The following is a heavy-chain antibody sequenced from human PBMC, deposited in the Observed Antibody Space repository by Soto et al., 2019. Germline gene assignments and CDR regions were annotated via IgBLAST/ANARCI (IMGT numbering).Heavy chain of an antibody. CDR2: FDPEDGET. V-gene: IGHV1-24*01. CDR1: GYTLTELS. CDR3: ATAVRLSRYCTNGVCHPWFDP. D-gene: IGHD2-8*01. J-gene: IGHJ5*02. Sequence: ASVKVSCKVSGYTLTELSMHWVRQAPGKGLEWMGGFDPEDGETIYAQKFQGRVTMTEDTSTETAYMELSSLRSEDTAVYYCATAVRLSRYCTNGVCHPWFDPWGQGTLVTVSS.